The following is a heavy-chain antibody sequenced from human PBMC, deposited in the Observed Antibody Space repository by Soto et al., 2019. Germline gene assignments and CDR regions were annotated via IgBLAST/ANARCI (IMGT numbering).Heavy chain of an antibody. CDR3: ARDGIGSSSWYIKESY. J-gene: IGHJ4*02. CDR1: GFTISSYG. V-gene: IGHV3-33*01. D-gene: IGHD6-13*01. CDR2: IWYDGSKK. Sequence: GGSLRLSCAASGFTISSYGMHWVRQAPGKGLEWVAVIWYDGSKKYYADSVKGRFTISRDNAKNTLYLQMNSLRAEDTAVYYCARDGIGSSSWYIKESYWGQGTLVTVSS.